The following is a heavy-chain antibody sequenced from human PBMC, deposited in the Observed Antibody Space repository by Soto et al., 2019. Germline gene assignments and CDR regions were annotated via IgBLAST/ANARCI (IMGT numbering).Heavy chain of an antibody. CDR1: GFTFSSYG. D-gene: IGHD7-27*01. Sequence: SLRLSCAASGFTFSSYGMHWVRQAPGKGLEWVAVIWYDGSNKYYADSVKGRFTISRDNSKNTLYLQMNSLRAEDTAVYYCARDGSTGDLSFDYWGQGTLVTVSS. CDR3: ARDGSTGDLSFDY. J-gene: IGHJ4*02. CDR2: IWYDGSNK. V-gene: IGHV3-33*01.